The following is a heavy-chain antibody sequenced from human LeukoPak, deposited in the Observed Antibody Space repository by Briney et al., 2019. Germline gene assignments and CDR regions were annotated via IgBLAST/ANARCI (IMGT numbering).Heavy chain of an antibody. Sequence: ASVKVSCKASGYTFTSYDINWVRQAPGQGLEWMGWMNPNSGNTGYAQKFQGRVTITRNTSISTAYMELSSLRPEDTAVYYCATARYYYDSSGLLGNWFDPWGQGTLVTVSS. CDR3: ATARYYYDSSGLLGNWFDP. J-gene: IGHJ5*02. CDR2: MNPNSGNT. D-gene: IGHD3-22*01. CDR1: GYTFTSYD. V-gene: IGHV1-8*03.